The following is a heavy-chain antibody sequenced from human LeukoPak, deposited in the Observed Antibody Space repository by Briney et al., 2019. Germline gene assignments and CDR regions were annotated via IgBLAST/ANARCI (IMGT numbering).Heavy chain of an antibody. D-gene: IGHD2-2*02. V-gene: IGHV1-46*01. CDR2: INPGGGST. CDR1: GYTFTSYY. J-gene: IGHJ5*02. Sequence: ASVKVSCKASGYTFTSYYMHWVRQAPGQGLEWMGIINPGGGSTSYAQKFQGRVTMTRDTSTSTVYMELCSLRSEDTAVYYCAKGIVVVPAAIGLSWFDPWGQGTLVTVSS. CDR3: AKGIVVVPAAIGLSWFDP.